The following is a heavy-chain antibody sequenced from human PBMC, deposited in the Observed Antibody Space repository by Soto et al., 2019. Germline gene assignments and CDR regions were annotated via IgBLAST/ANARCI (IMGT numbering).Heavy chain of an antibody. CDR1: GFTFDDYG. Sequence: GGSLRLSCAASGFTFDDYGMSWVRQAPGKGLEWVSGINWNGGSTGYADSVKGRFTISRDNAKNSLYLQMNSLRAEDTALYYCSSVLYYDYVWGSYRKRAFDIWGQGTMVTVSS. V-gene: IGHV3-20*04. CDR2: INWNGGST. CDR3: SSVLYYDYVWGSYRKRAFDI. J-gene: IGHJ3*02. D-gene: IGHD3-16*02.